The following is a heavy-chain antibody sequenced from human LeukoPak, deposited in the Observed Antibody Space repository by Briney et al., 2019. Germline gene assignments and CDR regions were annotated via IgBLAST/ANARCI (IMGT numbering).Heavy chain of an antibody. J-gene: IGHJ4*02. CDR3: ASARGYSYGLEDY. V-gene: IGHV4-30-4*01. Sequence: SETLSLTCTVSGGSISSGDYYWSWIRQPPGKGLEWIGYIYYSGSTYYNPSLKSRVTISVDTSKNQISLKLSSVTAADTAVYYCASARGYSYGLEDYWGQGTLVTVSS. CDR1: GGSISSGDYY. D-gene: IGHD5-18*01. CDR2: IYYSGST.